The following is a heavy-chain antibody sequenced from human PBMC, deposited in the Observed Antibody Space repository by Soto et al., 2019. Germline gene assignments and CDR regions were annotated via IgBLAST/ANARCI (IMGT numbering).Heavy chain of an antibody. CDR1: GFTFSSYA. CDR3: ARPLWRDDYNWGDFDL. Sequence: QVQLVESGGGVVQPGRSLRLSCAASGFTFSSYAMHWVRQAPGKGLEWVAVISYDGSNKYYADSVKGRFTISRDNSKSTVYLQMNSLRTEDTAVYYCARPLWRDDYNWGDFDLWGRGTLVTVSS. J-gene: IGHJ2*01. D-gene: IGHD3-16*01. CDR2: ISYDGSNK. V-gene: IGHV3-30-3*01.